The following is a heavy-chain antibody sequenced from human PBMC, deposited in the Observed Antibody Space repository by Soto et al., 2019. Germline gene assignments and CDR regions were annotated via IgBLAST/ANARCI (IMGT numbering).Heavy chain of an antibody. V-gene: IGHV3-7*01. Sequence: ELLLVESGGGLVQPGGSLRLSCVISGFRFTNYWMSWARQAPGKGLEWVANIKQDGSETYYLDSVKGRFTISRDNAGNSVYLQMTSLRDDDTAVYYCARGWATTAGTGENWGQGTLVIVSS. J-gene: IGHJ4*02. CDR2: IKQDGSET. CDR3: ARGWATTAGTGEN. D-gene: IGHD3-16*01. CDR1: GFRFTNYW.